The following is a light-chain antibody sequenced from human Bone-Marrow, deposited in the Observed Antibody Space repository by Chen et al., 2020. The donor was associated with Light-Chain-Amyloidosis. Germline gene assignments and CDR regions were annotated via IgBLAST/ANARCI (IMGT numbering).Light chain of an antibody. V-gene: IGLV1-40*01. Sequence: QSVLTQPPSVSGAPGQMVTISCTGSSSNIGAGYDVHWYQQLPGTAPNLLIYGNSNRPSGLPDRFSGSKSGTSASLAITGLQAEDEADYYCQSYASSLSGWVFGGGTKLTVL. J-gene: IGLJ3*02. CDR3: QSYASSLSGWV. CDR1: SSNIGAGYD. CDR2: GNS.